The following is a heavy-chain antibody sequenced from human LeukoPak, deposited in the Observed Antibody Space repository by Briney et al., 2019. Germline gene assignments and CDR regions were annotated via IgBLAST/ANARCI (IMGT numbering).Heavy chain of an antibody. D-gene: IGHD3-22*01. CDR3: ARRLYYYDSSGFTGGDYGMDV. CDR2: IYPGDSDT. Sequence: GESLKITCKGSGYSFTSYWIGWVRQMPGKGLEWMGIIYPGDSDTRYSPSFQGQVTISADKSISTAYLQWSSLKASDTAVYYCARRLYYYDSSGFTGGDYGMDVWGQGTTVTVSS. V-gene: IGHV5-51*01. CDR1: GYSFTSYW. J-gene: IGHJ6*02.